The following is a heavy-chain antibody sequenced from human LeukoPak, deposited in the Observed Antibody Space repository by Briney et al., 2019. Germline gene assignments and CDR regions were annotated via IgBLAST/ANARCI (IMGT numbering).Heavy chain of an antibody. J-gene: IGHJ6*02. CDR1: GGSITGHY. Sequence: SETLSLTCTVSGGSITGHYWNWIRLPPGRGLEWIGYIDYSGSTNYSPSLKSRVTMSIDTSKNQFSLKLSSVTAADTAVYYCASYCSSTSCYGPGEYYYYGMDVWGQGTTVTVSS. CDR2: IDYSGST. CDR3: ASYCSSTSCYGPGEYYYYGMDV. D-gene: IGHD2-2*01. V-gene: IGHV4-59*11.